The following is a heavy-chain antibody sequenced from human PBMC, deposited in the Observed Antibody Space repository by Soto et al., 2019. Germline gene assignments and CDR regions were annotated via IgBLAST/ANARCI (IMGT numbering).Heavy chain of an antibody. D-gene: IGHD5-12*01. CDR3: ARGRGYDPPLDY. Sequence: GWSLRLSCASSVFTFISYAMHWVRQAPGKGLEWVAVIWYDGSNKYYADSVKGRFTISRDNSKNTLYLQMNSLRAEDTAVYYCARGRGYDPPLDYWGQGTLVTVSS. V-gene: IGHV3-33*08. CDR2: IWYDGSNK. CDR1: VFTFISYA. J-gene: IGHJ4*02.